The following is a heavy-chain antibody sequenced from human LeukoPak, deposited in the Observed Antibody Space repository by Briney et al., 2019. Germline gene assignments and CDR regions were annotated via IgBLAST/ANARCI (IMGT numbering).Heavy chain of an antibody. J-gene: IGHJ4*02. CDR1: GFTFTSYA. Sequence: PGGSLRLSCSVSGFTFTSYAMSWVRQAPGKGLEWVSAIGAADGVALYADSVKGRFTITRDTSNNTLYLQMNSLRVEDTALYYCAKLGYGDYERTFDYWGQGTLVTVSS. D-gene: IGHD4-17*01. CDR3: AKLGYGDYERTFDY. CDR2: IGAADGVA. V-gene: IGHV3-23*01.